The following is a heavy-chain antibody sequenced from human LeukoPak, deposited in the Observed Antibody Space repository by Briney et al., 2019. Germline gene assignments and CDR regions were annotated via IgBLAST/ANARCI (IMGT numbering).Heavy chain of an antibody. J-gene: IGHJ6*04. V-gene: IGHV1-69*13. CDR1: GGTFSSYA. CDR3: ARVSSAAGYSYYYGMDV. Sequence: VASVKVSCRASGGTFSSYAISWVRQAPGQGLEWMGGIIPIFGTANYAQKFQGRVTITADESTSTAYMELSSLRSEDTAVYYCARVSSAAGYSYYYGMDVWGKGTTVTASS. CDR2: IIPIFGTA. D-gene: IGHD6-13*01.